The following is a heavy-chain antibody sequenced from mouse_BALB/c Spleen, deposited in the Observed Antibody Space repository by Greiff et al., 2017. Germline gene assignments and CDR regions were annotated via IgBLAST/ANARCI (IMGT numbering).Heavy chain of an antibody. CDR3: ARRGVTTVGYFDV. CDR2: INPYNDGT. J-gene: IGHJ1*01. V-gene: IGHV1-14*01. Sequence: VQLKQSGPELVKPGASVKMSCKASGYTFTSYVMHWVKQKPGQGLEWIGYINPYNDGTKYNEKFKGKATLTSDKSSSTAYMELSSLTSEDSAVYYCARRGVTTVGYFDVWGAGTTVTVSS. CDR1: GYTFTSYV. D-gene: IGHD1-1*01.